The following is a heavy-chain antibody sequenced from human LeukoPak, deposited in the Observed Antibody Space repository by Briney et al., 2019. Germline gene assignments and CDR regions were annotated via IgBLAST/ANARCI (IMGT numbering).Heavy chain of an antibody. CDR1: GASFSGYY. CDR3: ASGEGGYVWGSYRQGAFDI. J-gene: IGHJ3*02. V-gene: IGHV4-34*01. D-gene: IGHD3-16*02. Sequence: SETLSLTCAVYGASFSGYYWSWIRQPPGKGLEWIGEINHSGSTNYNPSLKSRVTISVDTSKNQFSLKLSSVTAADTAVHYCASGEGGYVWGSYRQGAFDICGQGTMVTVSS. CDR2: INHSGST.